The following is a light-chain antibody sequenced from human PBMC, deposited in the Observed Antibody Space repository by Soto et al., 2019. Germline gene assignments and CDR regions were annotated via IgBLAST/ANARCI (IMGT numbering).Light chain of an antibody. CDR1: QGISSY. Sequence: QSPSSLSASTGDRVTITCRASQGISSYLAWYQQKPGKAPKLLIYAASTLQSGVPSRFSGSGSGTDFTLTISCLQSEDFATYYCQQYYSYPRTLGQGTKVDIK. V-gene: IGKV1-8*01. CDR2: AAS. CDR3: QQYYSYPRT. J-gene: IGKJ1*01.